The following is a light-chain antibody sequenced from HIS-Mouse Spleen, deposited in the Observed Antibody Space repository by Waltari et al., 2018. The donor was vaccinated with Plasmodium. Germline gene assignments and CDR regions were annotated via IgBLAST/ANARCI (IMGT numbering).Light chain of an antibody. CDR3: CSYAGSYTYV. V-gene: IGLV2-11*01. J-gene: IGLJ1*01. CDR2: DVS. CDR1: SSDVGGLNY. Sequence: QSALTQPRSVSGSPGQSVTISCTGTSSDVGGLNYVYWYQQHPGKAPKLMMYDVSKRPSGVPDRFSGSKSGNTASLTISGLQAEDEADYYCCSYAGSYTYVFGTGTKVTVL.